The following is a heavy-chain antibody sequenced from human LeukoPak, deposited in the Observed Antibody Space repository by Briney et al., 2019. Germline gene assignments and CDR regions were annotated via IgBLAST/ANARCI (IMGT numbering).Heavy chain of an antibody. CDR1: GGSISSGDYY. CDR3: ARQGGSSWPLDY. J-gene: IGHJ4*02. Sequence: PSQTLSLTCTVSGGSISSGDYYWSWIHQPPGKGLEWIGYIYYSGSTYYNPSLKSRVTISVDTSKNQFSLKLSSVTAADTAVYYCARQGGSSWPLDYWGQGTLVTVSS. D-gene: IGHD6-13*01. V-gene: IGHV4-30-4*01. CDR2: IYYSGST.